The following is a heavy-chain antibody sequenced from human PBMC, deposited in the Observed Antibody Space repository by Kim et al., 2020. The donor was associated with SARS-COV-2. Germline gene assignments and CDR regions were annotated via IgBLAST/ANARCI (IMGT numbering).Heavy chain of an antibody. CDR3: AIAAADPDAFDI. Sequence: SETLSLTCTVSGGSISSGGYYWSWIRQHPGKGLEWIGYIYYSGSTYYNPSLKSRVTISVDTSKNQFSLKLSSVTAADTAVYYCAIAAADPDAFDIWGQGTMVTVSS. D-gene: IGHD6-13*01. CDR2: IYYSGST. V-gene: IGHV4-31*03. CDR1: GGSISSGGYY. J-gene: IGHJ3*02.